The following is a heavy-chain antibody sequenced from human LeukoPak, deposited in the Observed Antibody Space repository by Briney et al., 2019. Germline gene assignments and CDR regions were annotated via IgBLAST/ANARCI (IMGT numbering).Heavy chain of an antibody. D-gene: IGHD2-2*01. CDR1: GYTFTNYG. V-gene: IGHV1-18*01. CDR3: ARDHVEYCSSTSCRNWFDP. Sequence: VASVKVSCKASGYTFTNYGISWVRQAPGQGLEWMGWISAYNGNTNYAQKLQGRVTMTTDTSTSTAYMELRSLRSDDTAVYYCARDHVEYCSSTSCRNWFDPWGQGTLVTVSS. J-gene: IGHJ5*02. CDR2: ISAYNGNT.